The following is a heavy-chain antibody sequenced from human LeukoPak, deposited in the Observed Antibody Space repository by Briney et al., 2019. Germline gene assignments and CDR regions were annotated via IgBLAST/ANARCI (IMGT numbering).Heavy chain of an antibody. V-gene: IGHV4-39*01. D-gene: IGHD3-16*01. J-gene: IGHJ4*02. CDR3: ARSFGAATGSLDF. CDR1: GGTISIGSNY. CDR2: IFWNGKT. Sequence: PSETLSLTCTVSGGTISIGSNYWGWIRQSPRTGLEWIANIFWNGKTYYNPSLRSRVTMSLDTSKSQFPLKLGSAIASDSAVYYCARSFGAATGSLDFWGQGVLVTVSS.